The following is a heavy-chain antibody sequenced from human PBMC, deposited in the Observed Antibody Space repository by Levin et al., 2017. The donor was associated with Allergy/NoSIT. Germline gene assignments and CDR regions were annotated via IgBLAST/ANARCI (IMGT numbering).Heavy chain of an antibody. V-gene: IGHV3-30*04. Sequence: GESLKISCAASGFTFSSYAMHWVRQAPGKGLEWVAVISYDGSNKYYADSVKGRFTISRDNSENTLYLQMNSLRAEDTAVYYCARDPGYCSGGSCYSRFDYWGQGTLVTVSS. CDR2: ISYDGSNK. D-gene: IGHD2-15*01. CDR1: GFTFSSYA. J-gene: IGHJ4*02. CDR3: ARDPGYCSGGSCYSRFDY.